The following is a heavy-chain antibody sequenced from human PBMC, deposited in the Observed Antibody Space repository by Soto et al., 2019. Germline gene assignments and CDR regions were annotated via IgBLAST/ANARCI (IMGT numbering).Heavy chain of an antibody. D-gene: IGHD6-19*01. Sequence: EVQLVESGGGLVQPGRSLRLSCAASGFTFDDYAMHWVRQAPGKGLEWVSGISWNSGSIGYADSVKGRFTIPRDNAKNYLYLQMNSLRAEDTALYYCAKDMRVYSCGCFDYWGPGTLVTVSS. J-gene: IGHJ4*02. V-gene: IGHV3-9*01. CDR1: GFTFDDYA. CDR3: AKDMRVYSCGCFDY. CDR2: ISWNSGSI.